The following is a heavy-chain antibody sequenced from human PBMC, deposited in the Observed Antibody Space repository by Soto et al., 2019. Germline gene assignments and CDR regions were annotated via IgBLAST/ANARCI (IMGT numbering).Heavy chain of an antibody. D-gene: IGHD3-22*01. Sequence: SSETLSLTCTVSGGSISSGGYYWIWIRQDPGKGLEWIGYIYYSGSTYYNPSLKSRVTISVDTSKNQISLKLSSVTAADTAVYYCASRVDYDSSGSYFDYWAQGTLVTASS. CDR3: ASRVDYDSSGSYFDY. V-gene: IGHV4-31*03. CDR2: IYYSGST. J-gene: IGHJ4*02. CDR1: GGSISSGGYY.